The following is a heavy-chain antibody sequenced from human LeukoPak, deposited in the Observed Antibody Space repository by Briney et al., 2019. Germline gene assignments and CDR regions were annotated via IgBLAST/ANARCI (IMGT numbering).Heavy chain of an antibody. V-gene: IGHV1-69*06. Sequence: SVNVSFKSSAGTFISYAISWVRQPPGKGLEWMGRIIPIFGTANYAQKFQGRVTITADKSTSTAYMELSSLRSEDTAVYYCARLSDYYDSSGYYSQFDYWGQGTLVTVSS. CDR1: AGTFISYA. D-gene: IGHD3-22*01. J-gene: IGHJ4*02. CDR3: ARLSDYYDSSGYYSQFDY. CDR2: IIPIFGTA.